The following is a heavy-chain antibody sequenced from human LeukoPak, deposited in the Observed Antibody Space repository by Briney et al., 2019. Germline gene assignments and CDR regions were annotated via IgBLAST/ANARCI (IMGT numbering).Heavy chain of an antibody. CDR2: INTNTGNP. CDR1: GYTFTSYA. D-gene: IGHD3-22*01. CDR3: ARDLMYYYDSSSRDY. Sequence: ASVKVSCKASGYTFTSYAMNWVRQAPGQGLEWMGWINTNTGNPTYAQGFTGRFVFPLDTSVSTAYLQISSLKAEDTAVYYCARDLMYYYDSSSRDYWGQGTLVTVSS. J-gene: IGHJ4*02. V-gene: IGHV7-4-1*02.